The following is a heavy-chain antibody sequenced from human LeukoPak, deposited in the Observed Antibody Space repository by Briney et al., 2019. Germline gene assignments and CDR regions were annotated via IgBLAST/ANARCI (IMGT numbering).Heavy chain of an antibody. V-gene: IGHV1-69*04. D-gene: IGHD3-22*01. CDR3: ARDPSYYDSSGYTDC. Sequence: SVKVSCKASGYTFTSYGISWVRQAPGQGLEWMGRIIPILGIANYAQKFQGRVTITADKSTSTAYMELSSLRSEDTAVYYCARDPSYYDSSGYTDCWGQGTLVTVSS. CDR1: GYTFTSYG. CDR2: IIPILGIA. J-gene: IGHJ4*02.